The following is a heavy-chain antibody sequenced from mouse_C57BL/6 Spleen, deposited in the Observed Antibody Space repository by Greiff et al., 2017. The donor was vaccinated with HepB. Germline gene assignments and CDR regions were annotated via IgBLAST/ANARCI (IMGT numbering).Heavy chain of an antibody. CDR2: IDPETGGT. CDR3: TREYYYGTPAWFAY. Sequence: QVQLQQSGAELVRPGASVTLSCKASGYTFTDYEMHWVKQTPVHGLEWIGAIDPETGGTAYNQKFKGKAILTADKSSSTAYMELRSLTSEDSAVYYCTREYYYGTPAWFAYWGQGTLVTVSA. J-gene: IGHJ3*01. V-gene: IGHV1-15*01. CDR1: GYTFTDYE. D-gene: IGHD1-1*01.